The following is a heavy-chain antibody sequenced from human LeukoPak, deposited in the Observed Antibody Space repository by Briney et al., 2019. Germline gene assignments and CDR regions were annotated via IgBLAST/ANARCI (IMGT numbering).Heavy chain of an antibody. CDR3: AKVGPVRRLLEWFSFDT. D-gene: IGHD3-3*01. V-gene: IGHV3-23*01. CDR1: GFTFNYHA. Sequence: GSLRLSCAASGFTFNYHAMHWVRQAPGKGLEWVSGISGSGDSTHYADSVKGRFTISRDNSKNTLYLQMNSLRAEDTAVYYCAKVGPVRRLLEWFSFDTWGQGTLVTVSS. CDR2: ISGSGDST. J-gene: IGHJ5*02.